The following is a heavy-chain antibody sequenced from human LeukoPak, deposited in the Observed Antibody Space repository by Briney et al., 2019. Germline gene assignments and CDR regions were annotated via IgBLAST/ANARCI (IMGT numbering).Heavy chain of an antibody. Sequence: PSETLSLTCTVSGGSISSSNYYCGWIRQPPGKGLEWIGSIYYSGITYYNPSLKSRVTISVETSNNQFSLKLSSVTAADTAMYYCARLLIYCSSTSCHFDYWGQGTLATVSS. CDR2: IYYSGIT. D-gene: IGHD2-2*01. J-gene: IGHJ4*02. CDR1: GGSISSSNYY. CDR3: ARLLIYCSSTSCHFDY. V-gene: IGHV4-39*01.